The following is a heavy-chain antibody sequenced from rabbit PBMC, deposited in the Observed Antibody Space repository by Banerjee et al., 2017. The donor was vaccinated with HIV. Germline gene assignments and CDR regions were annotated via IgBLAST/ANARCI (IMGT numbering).Heavy chain of an antibody. V-gene: IGHV1S40*01. CDR1: GFDLNNYNY. J-gene: IGHJ4*01. D-gene: IGHD1-1*01. CDR2: IYGGGSGRT. CDR3: ARDLTGVIGWNFGW. Sequence: QSLEESGGGLVKPEGSLTLTCKTSGFDLNNYNYMCWVRQAPGKGLEWIACIYGGGSGRTYYANWAKGRFTISKTSSTTVTLQMTSLTAADRATYFCARDLTGVIGWNFGWWGPGTLVTVS.